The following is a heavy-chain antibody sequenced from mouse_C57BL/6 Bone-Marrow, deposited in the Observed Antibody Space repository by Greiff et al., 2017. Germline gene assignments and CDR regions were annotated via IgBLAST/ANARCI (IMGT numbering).Heavy chain of an antibody. Sequence: VKLQESGPELVKPGASVKLSCKASGYTFTSYDINWVKQRPGPGLEWIGWIYPRDGSTKYNEQFKGKATLTVDTSSSTAYMELHSLTSEDSAVYFGARLEFDGSSGDWYFDVWGTGTTVTVSS. V-gene: IGHV1-85*01. J-gene: IGHJ1*03. CDR1: GYTFTSYD. CDR3: ARLEFDGSSGDWYFDV. CDR2: IYPRDGST. D-gene: IGHD1-1*01.